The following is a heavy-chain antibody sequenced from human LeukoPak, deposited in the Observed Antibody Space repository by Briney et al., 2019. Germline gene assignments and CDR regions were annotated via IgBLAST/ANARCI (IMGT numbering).Heavy chain of an antibody. CDR2: MNPNSGNT. J-gene: IGHJ6*02. Sequence: ASVKVSCKASGYTFTSYDINWVRQATGQGLEWMGWMNPNSGNTGYAQKLQGRVTMTTDTSTSTAYMELRSLRSDDTAVYYCARVDDYGDPAHYYYYYGMDVWGQGTTVTVSS. V-gene: IGHV1-8*01. CDR1: GYTFTSYD. D-gene: IGHD4-17*01. CDR3: ARVDDYGDPAHYYYYYGMDV.